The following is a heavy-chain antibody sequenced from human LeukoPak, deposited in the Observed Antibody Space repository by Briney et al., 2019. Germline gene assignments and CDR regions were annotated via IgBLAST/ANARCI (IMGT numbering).Heavy chain of an antibody. D-gene: IGHD2-2*01. CDR3: ASSDPRYCSSTSCYGWFDP. V-gene: IGHV1-69*06. CDR1: GGTFSSYA. CDR2: IIPILSTA. Sequence: SSVNVSCKPSGGTFSSYAIIWLRQAPGQRLEWMGGIIPILSTANYTQKFHARVTITAYKSTSIAYMELSSLRSEDTVVYYCASSDPRYCSSTSCYGWFDPWGQGTLVTVSS. J-gene: IGHJ5*02.